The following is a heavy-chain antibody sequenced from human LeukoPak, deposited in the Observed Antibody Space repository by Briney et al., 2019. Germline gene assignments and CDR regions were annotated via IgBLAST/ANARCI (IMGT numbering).Heavy chain of an antibody. Sequence: AGGSLRLSCAASGFTFSSYSMNWVRQAPGKGLEWVSYISSSSSTIYYADSVKGRFTISRDNAKNSLYLQMNSLRAEDTAVYYGARDLSGNPAQSAFDIWGQGTMVTVSS. D-gene: IGHD1-26*01. CDR1: GFTFSSYS. J-gene: IGHJ3*02. V-gene: IGHV3-48*01. CDR3: ARDLSGNPAQSAFDI. CDR2: ISSSSSTI.